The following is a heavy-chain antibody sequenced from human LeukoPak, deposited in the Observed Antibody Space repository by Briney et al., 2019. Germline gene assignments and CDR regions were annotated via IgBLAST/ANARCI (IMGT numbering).Heavy chain of an antibody. CDR1: GFTFSNYG. Sequence: PGGSLRLSCAASGFTFSNYGMHWVRQAPGKGLEWVAIMWFDGSNEYYADSVKGRFTISRDNSKNTLYLQMNSLRAEDTALYYCARGPQRAVTNFFDCWGQGTLVTVSS. D-gene: IGHD4-17*01. CDR3: ARGPQRAVTNFFDC. CDR2: MWFDGSNE. V-gene: IGHV3-33*01. J-gene: IGHJ4*02.